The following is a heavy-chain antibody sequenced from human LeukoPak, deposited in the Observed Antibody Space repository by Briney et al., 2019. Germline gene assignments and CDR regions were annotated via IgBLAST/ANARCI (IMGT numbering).Heavy chain of an antibody. CDR2: IIPIFGTA. Sequence: ASVKVSCKASGGTFSSYAISGVRQAPGQGLEWMGGIIPIFGTANYAQKFQGRVTITADESTSTAYMELSSLRSEDTAVYYCATWTLRPGILWWADAFDIWGQGTMVTVSS. D-gene: IGHD2-21*01. CDR1: GGTFSSYA. CDR3: ATWTLRPGILWWADAFDI. V-gene: IGHV1-69*13. J-gene: IGHJ3*02.